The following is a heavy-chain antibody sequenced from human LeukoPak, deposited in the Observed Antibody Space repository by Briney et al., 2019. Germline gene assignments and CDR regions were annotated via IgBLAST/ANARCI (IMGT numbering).Heavy chain of an antibody. Sequence: ASVTVSCKASGYTFTSYGISWVRQAPGQGLEWMGWISAYNGNTNYAQKLQGRVTMTTDTSTSTAYMELRSLRSDDTAVYYCARDASYYDSSGRYYYYGMDVWGQGTTVTVSS. CDR1: GYTFTSYG. D-gene: IGHD3-22*01. V-gene: IGHV1-18*01. J-gene: IGHJ6*02. CDR3: ARDASYYDSSGRYYYYGMDV. CDR2: ISAYNGNT.